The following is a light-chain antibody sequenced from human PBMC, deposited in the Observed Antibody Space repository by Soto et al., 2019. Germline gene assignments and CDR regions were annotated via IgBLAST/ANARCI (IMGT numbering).Light chain of an antibody. CDR1: QTVSSRY. CDR3: QKYGRSPRT. Sequence: ENVLTQSPGTLSLSPAQNVTLSFRASQTVSSRYLAWYEQKDGRAPRLFIYDASSRAAGIPDRFSGSGSGTDFTLTISRLEPEDFAVYYCQKYGRSPRTFGQGTKVDIK. J-gene: IGKJ1*01. V-gene: IGKV3-20*01. CDR2: DAS.